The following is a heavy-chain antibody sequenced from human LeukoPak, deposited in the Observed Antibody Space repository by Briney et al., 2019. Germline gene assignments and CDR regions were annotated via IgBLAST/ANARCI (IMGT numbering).Heavy chain of an antibody. D-gene: IGHD6-19*01. V-gene: IGHV3-33*06. Sequence: GRSLRLSCTASGFTFSSYGMHWVRQAPGKGLEWVAVIWFDGSNKYYADSVKCRLTISRDNSKSTLYLQMNSLRAEDTAVYYCAKAVAATGRYYFGMDVWGQGTTVTVSS. CDR2: IWFDGSNK. CDR3: AKAVAATGRYYFGMDV. CDR1: GFTFSSYG. J-gene: IGHJ6*02.